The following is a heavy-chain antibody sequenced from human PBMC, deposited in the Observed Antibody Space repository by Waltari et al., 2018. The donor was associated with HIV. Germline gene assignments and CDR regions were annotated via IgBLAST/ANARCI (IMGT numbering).Heavy chain of an antibody. CDR2: INAANGNI. J-gene: IGHJ5*02. V-gene: IGHV1-3*01. CDR1: GYTFTTYN. CDR3: ARDVDRGRGNWFDP. D-gene: IGHD3-10*01. Sequence: QVQLVQSGAEVKEPGAAVKVSCKGSGYTFTTYNMHWVRQAPGQRLEWMGWINAANGNIKYSQKFQGRVTITRDTSASTVYMELISLRAEDTAVYYCARDVDRGRGNWFDPWGQGTLVTVSS.